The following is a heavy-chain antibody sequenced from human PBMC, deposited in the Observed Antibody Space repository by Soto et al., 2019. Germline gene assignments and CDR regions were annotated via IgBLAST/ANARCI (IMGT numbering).Heavy chain of an antibody. D-gene: IGHD5-12*01. V-gene: IGHV1-18*01. Sequence: SSVKGSCKASGYTYTSYGISWVRQAPGQGLEWMGWISAYNGNTNYAQKLQGRVTMTTDTSTSTAYMELRSLRSDDTAVYYCASTRGYDYKSFDPWGQGTLVNVS. CDR1: GYTYTSYG. J-gene: IGHJ5*02. CDR3: ASTRGYDYKSFDP. CDR2: ISAYNGNT.